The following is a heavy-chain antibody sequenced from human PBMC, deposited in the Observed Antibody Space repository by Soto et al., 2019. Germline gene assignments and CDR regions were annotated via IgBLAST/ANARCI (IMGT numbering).Heavy chain of an antibody. J-gene: IGHJ5*02. V-gene: IGHV4-59*01. Sequence: SETLSLTCTVSGGSISSYCWSWIRQPPGKGLEWIGYIYYSGSTNYNPSLKSRVTISVDTSKNQFSLNLSSVTAADTAVYYCARLDCSSTSCYTGWFDPCGQRPLLTV. CDR1: GGSISSYC. D-gene: IGHD2-2*02. CDR3: ARLDCSSTSCYTGWFDP. CDR2: IYYSGST.